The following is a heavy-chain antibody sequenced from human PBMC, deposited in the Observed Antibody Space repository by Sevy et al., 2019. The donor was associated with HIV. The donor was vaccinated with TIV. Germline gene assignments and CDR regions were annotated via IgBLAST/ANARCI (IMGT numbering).Heavy chain of an antibody. J-gene: IGHJ6*02. CDR3: AKDSGHDYATPETYYYYGMDV. Sequence: GGSLRLSCAASGFTFDDYAMHWVRQAPGKGLEWVSGISWNSGSIGYADSVKGRFPISRDNAQNSLYLQMNSLRAEDTALYYCAKDSGHDYATPETYYYYGMDVWGQGTTVTVSS. V-gene: IGHV3-9*01. CDR1: GFTFDDYA. D-gene: IGHD5-12*01. CDR2: ISWNSGSI.